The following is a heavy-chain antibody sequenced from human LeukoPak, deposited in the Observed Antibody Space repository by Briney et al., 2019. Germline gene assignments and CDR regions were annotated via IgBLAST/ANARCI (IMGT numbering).Heavy chain of an antibody. V-gene: IGHV4-34*01. D-gene: IGHD3-10*01. J-gene: IGHJ5*02. Sequence: SETLSLTCTVSGGSISSYYWSWIRQPPGKGLEWIGEINHSGSTNYNPSLKSRVTISVDTSKNQFSLKLSSVTAADTAVYYCARRVKSMVRGVPPYWFDPWGQGTLVTVSS. CDR1: GGSISSYY. CDR2: INHSGST. CDR3: ARRVKSMVRGVPPYWFDP.